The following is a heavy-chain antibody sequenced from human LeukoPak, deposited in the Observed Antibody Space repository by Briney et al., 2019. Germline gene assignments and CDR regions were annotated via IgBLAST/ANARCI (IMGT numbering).Heavy chain of an antibody. V-gene: IGHV4-4*02. CDR3: ARQASGANTYYFDY. CDR2: IYHSGST. D-gene: IGHD2-8*02. J-gene: IGHJ4*02. Sequence: SETLSLTCAVSGGSISSSNWRSWVRQPPGKGLEWIGEIYHSGSTNYNPSLKSRVTISVDKSKNQFSLKLSSVTAADTAVYYCARQASGANTYYFDYWGQGTLVTVSS. CDR1: GGSISSSNW.